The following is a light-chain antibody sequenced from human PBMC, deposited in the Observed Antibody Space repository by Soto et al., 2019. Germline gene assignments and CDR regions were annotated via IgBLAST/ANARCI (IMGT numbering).Light chain of an antibody. Sequence: TQMTQSPLSLSASVGEKIIITCRASRDVGSDVSWYQQKPGQAPKLVIYAASNLYTGVPSRFSGRRSGTEFTLTISSLEPEDFAVYYCQQRNNWPWTFGQGTKVDIK. CDR3: QQRNNWPWT. CDR1: RDVGSD. CDR2: AAS. J-gene: IGKJ1*01. V-gene: IGKV1-6*01.